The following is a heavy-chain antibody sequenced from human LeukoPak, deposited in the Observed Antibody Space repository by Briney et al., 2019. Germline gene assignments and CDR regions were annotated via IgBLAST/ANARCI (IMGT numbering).Heavy chain of an antibody. CDR3: AREGDAGIVVVGEYYYYYYMDA. J-gene: IGHJ6*03. Sequence: QPGGSLRLSCAASGFTFSSYWMSWVRQAPGKGLEWVANIKQDGSEKYYVDSVKGRFTISRDNAKNSLYLQMNSLRAEDTAVYYCAREGDAGIVVVGEYYYYYYMDAWGKGTTVTVSS. CDR2: IKQDGSEK. V-gene: IGHV3-7*01. D-gene: IGHD2-2*01. CDR1: GFTFSSYW.